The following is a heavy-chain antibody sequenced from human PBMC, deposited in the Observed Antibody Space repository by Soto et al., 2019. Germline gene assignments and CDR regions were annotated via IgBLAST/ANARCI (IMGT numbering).Heavy chain of an antibody. CDR1: GFTFSSYG. CDR2: ISYDGSNK. D-gene: IGHD1-1*01. J-gene: IGHJ6*02. V-gene: IGHV3-30*18. CDR3: AKDHNAYNWNDGAYYFYGMDV. Sequence: GGSLRLSCAASGFTFSSYGMHWVRQAPGKGLEWVAVISYDGSNKYYADSVKGRFTISRDNSKNTLYLQMNSLRAEDTAVYYCAKDHNAYNWNDGAYYFYGMDVWGQGTTVTVSS.